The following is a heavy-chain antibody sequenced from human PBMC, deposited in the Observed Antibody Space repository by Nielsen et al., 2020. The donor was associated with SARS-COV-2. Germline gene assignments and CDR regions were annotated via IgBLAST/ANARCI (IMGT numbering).Heavy chain of an antibody. D-gene: IGHD6-19*01. V-gene: IGHV3-21*03. Sequence: ESLKISCAASGFTFSSYSMNWVRQAPGKGLEWVSSISSSSSYIYYADSVKGRFTISRDNAKNSLYLQMNSLRAEDTAVYYCARGGVAGSFDYWGQGTLVTVSS. CDR2: ISSSSSYI. J-gene: IGHJ4*02. CDR3: ARGGVAGSFDY. CDR1: GFTFSSYS.